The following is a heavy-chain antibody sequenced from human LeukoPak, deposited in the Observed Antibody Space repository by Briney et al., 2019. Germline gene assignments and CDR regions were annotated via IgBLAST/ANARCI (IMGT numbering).Heavy chain of an antibody. CDR1: GFTFSSYS. CDR3: ARERVVVAAATGGFDY. V-gene: IGHV3-21*01. Sequence: PGGSLRLSCAASGFTFSSYSMNWVRQAPGKGLEWVSSISSSSSYIYYADSVKGRFTISRDNAKNSLYLQMNSLRAEDTAVYYCARERVVVAAATGGFDYWGQGTLVTVSS. D-gene: IGHD2-15*01. J-gene: IGHJ4*02. CDR2: ISSSSSYI.